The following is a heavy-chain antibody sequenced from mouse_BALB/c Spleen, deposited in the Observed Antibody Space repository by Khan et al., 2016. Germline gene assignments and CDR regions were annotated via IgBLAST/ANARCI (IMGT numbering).Heavy chain of an antibody. CDR1: GYSITSGYY. CDR2: ISYDGSN. CDR3: ARYYYVSSYFDY. V-gene: IGHV3-6*01. D-gene: IGHD1-1*01. Sequence: SGPGLVKPSQSLSLTCSVTGYSITSGYYWNWIRQFPGNKLEWMGYISYDGSNNYNPSLKNRISITRDTSKNQFFLQLNSVTTEDTATYYCARYYYVSSYFDYWGQGTTLTVSS. J-gene: IGHJ2*01.